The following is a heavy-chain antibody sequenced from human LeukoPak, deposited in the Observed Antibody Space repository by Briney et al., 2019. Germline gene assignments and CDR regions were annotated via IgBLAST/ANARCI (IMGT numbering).Heavy chain of an antibody. D-gene: IGHD6-13*01. Sequence: SETLSLTCTVSGGSMRSYYWSWIRQPAGKGLEWIGFIFYIGSTNYNPSLQSRVTISVDTSKNQFSLKLSSVTAADTAVYYCARHYIAAGGGDAFDIWGQGTMVTVSS. CDR3: ARHYIAAGGGDAFDI. CDR1: GGSMRSYY. J-gene: IGHJ3*02. CDR2: IFYIGST. V-gene: IGHV4-59*08.